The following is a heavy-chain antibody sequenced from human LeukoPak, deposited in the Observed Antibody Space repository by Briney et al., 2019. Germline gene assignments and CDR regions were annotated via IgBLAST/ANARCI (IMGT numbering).Heavy chain of an antibody. CDR2: ISSSGSTK. CDR3: ARITGWWFDP. CDR1: GFTFSSYE. J-gene: IGHJ5*02. V-gene: IGHV3-48*03. Sequence: GGSLRLSCAASGFTFSSYEMNWVRQAPGKGLEWVSYISSSGSTKYYADPVKGRFTISRDNAKNSLYLQMNGLRAEDTAIYYCARITGWWFDPWGQGTLVTVSS. D-gene: IGHD1-14*01.